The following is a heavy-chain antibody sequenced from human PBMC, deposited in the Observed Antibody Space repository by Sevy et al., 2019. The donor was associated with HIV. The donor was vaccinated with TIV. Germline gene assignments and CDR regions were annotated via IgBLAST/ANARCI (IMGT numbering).Heavy chain of an antibody. D-gene: IGHD3-22*01. V-gene: IGHV3-23*01. CDR2: ISGSGDNS. Sequence: GESLKISCAASGFTFSGYAMSWVRQAPGKGLEWVSGISGSGDNSYYADSVKGRFTISRDNSKNTLYLQMNILRAEDTAVSYCAKGDFYYDSSGYYLFDYWGQGTLVTVSS. CDR3: AKGDFYYDSSGYYLFDY. CDR1: GFTFSGYA. J-gene: IGHJ4*02.